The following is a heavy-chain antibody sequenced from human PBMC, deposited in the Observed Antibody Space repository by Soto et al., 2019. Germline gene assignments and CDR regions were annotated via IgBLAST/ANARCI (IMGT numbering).Heavy chain of an antibody. CDR3: TRHARERFTNDY. Sequence: GGSLRLSCAASGFTFSGSAMHWVRQASGKGLEWVGRIRSKANSYATAYAASVKGRFTISRDDSKNTAYLQMNSLKTEDTAVYYCTRHARERFTNDYWGQGTLVTVSS. V-gene: IGHV3-73*01. CDR1: GFTFSGSA. D-gene: IGHD3-3*01. CDR2: IRSKANSYAT. J-gene: IGHJ4*02.